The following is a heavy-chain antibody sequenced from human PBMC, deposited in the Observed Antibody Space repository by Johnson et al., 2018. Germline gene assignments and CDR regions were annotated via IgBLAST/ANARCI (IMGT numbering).Heavy chain of an antibody. V-gene: IGHV3-74*02. Sequence: VQLVQSGGGLVQPGGSLRLSCAASGSSFNSNYMHWVRQAPGKWLVWVPRISSDGGNTIYADSVKGRFTISRDNAKNTVYLQMNSLRDEDTAVYYCANLFVDSWGQGTLVTVSS. CDR1: GSSFNSNY. CDR3: ANLFVDS. CDR2: ISSDGGNT. J-gene: IGHJ5*01. D-gene: IGHD3-3*01.